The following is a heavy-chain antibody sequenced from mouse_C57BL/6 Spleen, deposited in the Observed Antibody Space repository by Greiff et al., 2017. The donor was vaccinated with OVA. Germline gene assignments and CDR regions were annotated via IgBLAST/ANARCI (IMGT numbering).Heavy chain of an antibody. Sequence: VKLQESGAELVKPGASVKLSCKASGYTFTSYWMHWVKQRPGQGLEWIGMIHPNSGSTNYNEKFKSKATLTVDKSSSTAYMQLSSLTSEDSAVYYCARGAYSNVFAYWGQGTLVTVSA. CDR1: GYTFTSYW. CDR2: IHPNSGST. CDR3: ARGAYSNVFAY. J-gene: IGHJ3*01. D-gene: IGHD2-5*01. V-gene: IGHV1-64*01.